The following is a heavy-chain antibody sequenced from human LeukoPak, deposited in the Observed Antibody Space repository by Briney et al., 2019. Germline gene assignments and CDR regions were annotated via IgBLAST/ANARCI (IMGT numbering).Heavy chain of an antibody. Sequence: GGSLRLSCAASGFTFSSYSMNWVRQAPGKGLEWVSSISSGSTYMYYADSVKGRFTISRDNAQNSMYLQMNSLRAEDTAVYYCGRARSGDDNDYWGQGTLVTVSS. J-gene: IGHJ4*02. CDR1: GFTFSSYS. CDR2: ISSGSTYM. CDR3: GRARSGDDNDY. V-gene: IGHV3-21*01. D-gene: IGHD3-10*01.